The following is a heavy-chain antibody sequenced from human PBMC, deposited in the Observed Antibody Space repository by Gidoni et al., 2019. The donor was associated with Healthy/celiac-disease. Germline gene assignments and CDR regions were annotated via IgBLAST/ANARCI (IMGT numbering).Heavy chain of an antibody. CDR1: GFPFSSYA. J-gene: IGHJ4*02. V-gene: IGHV3-23*01. D-gene: IGHD3-10*01. CDR2: ISGSGGST. Sequence: EVQLLESGGGLVQPGGSLRLSCAASGFPFSSYAMSWVRQAPGKGLEWVSAISGSGGSTYYADSVKGRFTISRDNSKNTLYLQMNSLRAEDTAVYYCAKDRGVDFDFDYWGQGTLVTVSS. CDR3: AKDRGVDFDFDY.